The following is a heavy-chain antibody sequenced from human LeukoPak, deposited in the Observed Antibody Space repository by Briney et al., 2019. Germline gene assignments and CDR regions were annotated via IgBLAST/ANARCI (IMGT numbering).Heavy chain of an antibody. CDR1: GGSISSYY. V-gene: IGHV4-59*06. CDR3: ARDTVVVVAATPYYYYGMDV. CDR2: IYYSGST. D-gene: IGHD2-15*01. Sequence: SETLSLTCTVSGGSISSYYWSWIRQHPGKGLEWIGYIYYSGSTYYNPSLKSRVTISVDTSKNQFSLKLSSVTAADTAVYYCARDTVVVVAATPYYYYGMDVWGQGTTVTVSS. J-gene: IGHJ6*02.